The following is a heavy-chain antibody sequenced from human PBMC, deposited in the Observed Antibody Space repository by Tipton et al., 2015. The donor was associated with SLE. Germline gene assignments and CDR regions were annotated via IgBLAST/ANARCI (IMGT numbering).Heavy chain of an antibody. J-gene: IGHJ4*02. V-gene: IGHV4-4*07. CDR2: IYHSGST. D-gene: IGHD4-17*01. Sequence: LRLSCAVSGGSISSYYWSWIRQPAGKGLEWIGRIYHSGSTSYNPSLKSRVTISVDTAKNQFSLKLSSVTAADTAVYYCARGIGDYGWGFDYWGQGTLVTVSS. CDR3: ARGIGDYGWGFDY. CDR1: GGSISSYY.